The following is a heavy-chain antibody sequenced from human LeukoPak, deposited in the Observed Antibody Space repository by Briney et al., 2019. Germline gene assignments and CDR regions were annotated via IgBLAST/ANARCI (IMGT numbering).Heavy chain of an antibody. V-gene: IGHV4-59*11. Sequence: SSETLSLTCAVSGDSFSSHYWTWIRQPPGRGLEWIGYISYIGTTNYNPSLKSRVTISIDTSKNQFSLKLSSVTAADTAVYYCARGRIQLWEFDYWGQGTLVTVSS. CDR3: ARGRIQLWEFDY. J-gene: IGHJ4*02. CDR2: ISYIGTT. D-gene: IGHD5-18*01. CDR1: GDSFSSHY.